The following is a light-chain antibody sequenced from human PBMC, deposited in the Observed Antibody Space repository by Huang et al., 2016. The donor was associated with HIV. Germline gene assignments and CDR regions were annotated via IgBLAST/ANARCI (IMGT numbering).Light chain of an antibody. CDR1: ESILRN. Sequence: VMTQSPATLSVSPGERATLSCRDSESILRNLAWYQQRPGQPPRLLIYGASVRLHVIPDRCRGSGSGTEFSLTISSRQSEDFAVYYCQQYNKWPPYTYGQGTKLEIK. J-gene: IGKJ2*01. CDR2: GAS. V-gene: IGKV3-15*01. CDR3: QQYNKWPPYT.